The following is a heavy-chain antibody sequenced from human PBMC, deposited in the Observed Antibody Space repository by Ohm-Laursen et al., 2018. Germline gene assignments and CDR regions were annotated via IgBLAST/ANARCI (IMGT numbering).Heavy chain of an antibody. V-gene: IGHV1-46*01. CDR3: ARDRGSYYTPDAFDI. J-gene: IGHJ3*02. CDR1: GYNIAYNH. Sequence: GSSVKVSCKPSGYNIAYNHMHWARQAPGQGLEWMGIIKIRSDYTAYAQQFQGRVTMTKDTSTGTVYMELSSLRSEDTAVYHCARDRGSYYTPDAFDIWGQGTMVTVSS. D-gene: IGHD1-26*01. CDR2: IKIRSDYT.